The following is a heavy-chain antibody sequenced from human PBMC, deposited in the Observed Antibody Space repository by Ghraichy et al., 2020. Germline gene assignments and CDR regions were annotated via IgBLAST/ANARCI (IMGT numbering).Heavy chain of an antibody. CDR1: GDSVSSNSAA. Sequence: SQTLSLTCAISGDSVSSNSAAWNWIRQSPSRGLEWLGRTYYRSKWYNDYAVSVKSRITINPDTSKNQFSLQLNSVTPEDTAVYYCARDPLPVVTWGPPLGRFDYWGQGTLVTVSS. CDR3: ARDPLPVVTWGPPLGRFDY. CDR2: TYYRSKWYN. J-gene: IGHJ4*02. V-gene: IGHV6-1*01. D-gene: IGHD7-27*01.